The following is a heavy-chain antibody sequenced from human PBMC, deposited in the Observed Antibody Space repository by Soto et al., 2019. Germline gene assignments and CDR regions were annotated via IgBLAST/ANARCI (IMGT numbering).Heavy chain of an antibody. V-gene: IGHV3-30-3*01. CDR1: GFTFSSYA. CDR3: ARDESPLPGIAAAADY. J-gene: IGHJ4*02. CDR2: ISYDGSNK. Sequence: ESGGGVVQPGRSLRLSCAASGFTFSSYAMHWVRQAPGKGLEWVAVISYDGSNKYYADSVKGRFTISRDNSKNTLYLQMNSLRAEDTAVYYCARDESPLPGIAAAADYWGQGTLVTVSS. D-gene: IGHD6-13*01.